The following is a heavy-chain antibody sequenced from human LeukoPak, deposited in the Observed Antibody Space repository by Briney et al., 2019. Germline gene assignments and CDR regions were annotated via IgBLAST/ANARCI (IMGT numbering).Heavy chain of an antibody. J-gene: IGHJ4*02. D-gene: IGHD6-6*01. CDR3: ASLGAGIAARY. CDR2: ISSSSSYI. V-gene: IGHV3-21*01. Sequence: GGSLRLSCAASGFTFSSYAMNWVRQAPGKGLEWVSSISSSSSYIYYADSVKGRFTISRDNAKNSLYLQMNSLRAEDTAVYYCASLGAGIAARYWGQGTLVTVSS. CDR1: GFTFSSYA.